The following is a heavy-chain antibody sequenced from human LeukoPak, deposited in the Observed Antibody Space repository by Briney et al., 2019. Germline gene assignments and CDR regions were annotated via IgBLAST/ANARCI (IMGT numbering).Heavy chain of an antibody. CDR3: ARVRTQRTYYYDSSGYPIVDY. Sequence: SETLSLTCTVSGGSISSSSYYWGWIRQPPGKGLEWIGSVYYTGASYYNPSLKSRVTISVDTSKNQFSLKLSSVTAADTAVYYCARVRTQRTYYYDSSGYPIVDYWGQGTLVTVSS. CDR2: VYYTGAS. V-gene: IGHV4-39*01. CDR1: GGSISSSSYY. J-gene: IGHJ4*02. D-gene: IGHD3-22*01.